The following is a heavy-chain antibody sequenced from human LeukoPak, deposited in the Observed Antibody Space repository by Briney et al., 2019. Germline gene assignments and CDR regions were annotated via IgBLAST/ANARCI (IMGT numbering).Heavy chain of an antibody. J-gene: IGHJ5*02. CDR2: ISSSSSYI. D-gene: IGHD2-15*01. Sequence: PGXGXXWXSXISSSSSYIYYADSVKGRFTISRDNAKNSLYLQMNSLRAEDTAVYYCARDGYCSGGSCYPTGWFDPWGQGTLVTVSS. CDR3: ARDGYCSGGSCYPTGWFDP. V-gene: IGHV3-21*01.